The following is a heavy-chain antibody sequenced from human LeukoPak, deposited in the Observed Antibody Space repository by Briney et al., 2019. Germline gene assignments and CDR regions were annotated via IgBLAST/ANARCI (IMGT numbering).Heavy chain of an antibody. CDR1: GFTFSSYA. V-gene: IGHV3-64*01. Sequence: GGSLRLSCAASGFTFSSYAMHWVRQAPGKGLEYVPAISSNGSSTYYANSVKGRFTISRDNSKNTLYLQMGSLRAEDMAVYYCARQQGTNDAFDIWGQGTTVTVSS. CDR2: ISSNGSST. CDR3: ARQQGTNDAFDI. J-gene: IGHJ3*02. D-gene: IGHD6-13*01.